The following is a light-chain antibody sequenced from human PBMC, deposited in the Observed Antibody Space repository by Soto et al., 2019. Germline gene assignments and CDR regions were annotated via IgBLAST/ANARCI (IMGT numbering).Light chain of an antibody. Sequence: QSALTQPASVSGSPGQSITISCTGISSDVGEYIYVSWYQHLPGKAPRLIIYDASNRPSGVSNRFSGSKSGNTASLTISGLRAEDEADYYCSSYTTSTVFVVFGGRTKLTVL. V-gene: IGLV2-14*03. CDR1: SSDVGEYIY. CDR2: DAS. J-gene: IGLJ2*01. CDR3: SSYTTSTVFVV.